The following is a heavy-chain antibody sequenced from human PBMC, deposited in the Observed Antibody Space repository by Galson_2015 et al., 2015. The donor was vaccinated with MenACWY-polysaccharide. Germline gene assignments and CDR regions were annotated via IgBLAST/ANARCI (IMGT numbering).Heavy chain of an antibody. CDR3: VRDWWCGRAACYYFDF. CDR2: IKHDGSET. J-gene: IGHJ4*02. V-gene: IGHV3-7*01. Sequence: SLRLSCAASGFVVNNYWMSWIRQSPGKGLERVSNIKHDGSETYYLDSVKGRFVVSRDNARNSLYVQMSSLRAEDTAVYYCVRDWWCGRAACYYFDFWGQGTLVTVSS. CDR1: GFVVNNYW. D-gene: IGHD2-8*02.